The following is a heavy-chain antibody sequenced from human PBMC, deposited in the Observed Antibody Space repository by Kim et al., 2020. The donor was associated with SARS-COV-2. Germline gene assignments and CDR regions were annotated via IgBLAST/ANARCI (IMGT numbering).Heavy chain of an antibody. Sequence: SETLSLTCTVSGGSISSFTYYWGWIRQPPGKGLEWIGSIYYTGSTYYNPSLKSRVTISVDTSKNQFSLKLSSVTAADTAVYYCARRNSGNYEIDYWGQGT. J-gene: IGHJ4*02. CDR3: ARRNSGNYEIDY. CDR2: IYYTGST. D-gene: IGHD1-26*01. V-gene: IGHV4-39*01. CDR1: GGSISSFTYY.